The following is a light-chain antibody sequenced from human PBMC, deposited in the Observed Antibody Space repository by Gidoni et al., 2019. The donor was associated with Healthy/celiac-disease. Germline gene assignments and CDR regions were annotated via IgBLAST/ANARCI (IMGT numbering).Light chain of an antibody. CDR2: LGS. CDR3: MQALQTVT. V-gene: IGKV2-28*01. CDR1: QSLLHSNGYNY. J-gene: IGKJ3*01. Sequence: IVMTQSPLSLPVTPGEPASISCRSSQSLLHSNGYNYLDWYLQKPGQSPQLLIYLGSNRASGVPDRFSGSGSGTDFTLKISRVEAEDVGVYYCMQALQTVTFXPXTKVDIK.